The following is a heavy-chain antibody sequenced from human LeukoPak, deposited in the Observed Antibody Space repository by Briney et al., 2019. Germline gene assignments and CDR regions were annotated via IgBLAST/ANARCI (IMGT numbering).Heavy chain of an antibody. CDR3: ARGMGSGRYAVDI. Sequence: PGGSLRLSCAASGFTFDDYGMHWVRQAPGKGLEWVSGISWNSGKIGYADSVKGRFTISRDNAKNSLYLQMNSLRAEDTAVYYCARGMGSGRYAVDIWGQGTMVTVSS. CDR1: GFTFDDYG. D-gene: IGHD6-19*01. V-gene: IGHV3-9*01. J-gene: IGHJ3*02. CDR2: ISWNSGKI.